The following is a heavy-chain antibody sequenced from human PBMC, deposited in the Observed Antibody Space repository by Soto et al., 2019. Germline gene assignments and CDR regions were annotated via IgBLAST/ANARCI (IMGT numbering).Heavy chain of an antibody. D-gene: IGHD4-17*01. CDR2: IYYSGST. Sequence: SETPSLTCTVSGGSISSSSYYWGWIRQPPGKGLEWIGSIYYSGSTYYNPSLKSRVTISVDTSKNQFSLKLSSVTAADTAVYYCARPRTTGWFDPWGQGTLVTVSS. V-gene: IGHV4-39*01. CDR1: GGSISSSSYY. J-gene: IGHJ5*02. CDR3: ARPRTTGWFDP.